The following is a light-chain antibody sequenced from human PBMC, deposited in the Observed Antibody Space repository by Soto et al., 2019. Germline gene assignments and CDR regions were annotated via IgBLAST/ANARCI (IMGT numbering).Light chain of an antibody. CDR3: HSYASSLNSRV. CDR2: ANN. Sequence: QSVLTQPPSVSGAPGQRVTMSCTWSSSNVGAGYDVHWYQHLPGTAPKLLIYANNNRPSGVPDRFSGSKSVTSASLAISGLQAEDEDEYYCHSYASSLNSRVVGGRTKLTVL. CDR1: SSNVGAGYD. J-gene: IGLJ2*01. V-gene: IGLV1-40*01.